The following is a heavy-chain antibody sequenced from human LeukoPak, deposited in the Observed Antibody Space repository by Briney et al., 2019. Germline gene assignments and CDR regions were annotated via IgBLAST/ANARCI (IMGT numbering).Heavy chain of an antibody. J-gene: IGHJ3*01. CDR2: IIPIFGTA. Sequence: SVKVPCKASGGTFSSYAISWVRQAPGQGLEWMGGIIPIFGTANYAQKFQGRVTITADESTSTAYMELSSLRSEDTAVYYCAREPSGSYDTEASDVWGQGTKVTVSS. D-gene: IGHD1-26*01. V-gene: IGHV1-69*13. CDR1: GGTFSSYA. CDR3: AREPSGSYDTEASDV.